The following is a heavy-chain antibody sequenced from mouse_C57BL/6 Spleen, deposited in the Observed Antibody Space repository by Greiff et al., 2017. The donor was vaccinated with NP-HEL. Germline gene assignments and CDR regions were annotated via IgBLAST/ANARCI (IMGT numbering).Heavy chain of an antibody. J-gene: IGHJ4*01. CDR2: ISSGSSTI. CDR3: ARDSNYPYYAMDY. CDR1: GFTFSDCG. V-gene: IGHV5-17*01. D-gene: IGHD2-5*01. Sequence: EVMLVESGGGLVKPGGSLKLSCAASGFTFSDCGMHWVRQAPEKGLEWVAYISSGSSTIYYADTVKGRFTISRDNAKNTLFLQMTSLRSEDTAMYYCARDSNYPYYAMDYWGQGTSVTVSS.